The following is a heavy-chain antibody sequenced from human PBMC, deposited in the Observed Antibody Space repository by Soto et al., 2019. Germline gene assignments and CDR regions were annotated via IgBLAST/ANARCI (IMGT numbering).Heavy chain of an antibody. Sequence: PSETLSLTCPVSGGSVSSGGFNWNWIRQPPGKGLEWIGYVYYSGSTNYNPSLKSRVTISVDTSKNQFSLKLSSVTAADTAVYYCARAYGDYVFDYWGQGTLVTVSS. D-gene: IGHD4-17*01. J-gene: IGHJ4*02. V-gene: IGHV4-61*08. CDR3: ARAYGDYVFDY. CDR2: VYYSGST. CDR1: GGSVSSGGFN.